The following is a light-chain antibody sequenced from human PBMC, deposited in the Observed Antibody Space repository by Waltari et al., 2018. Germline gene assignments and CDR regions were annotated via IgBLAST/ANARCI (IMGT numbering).Light chain of an antibody. V-gene: IGLV1-51*01. CDR3: GTWDSSLNGVI. Sequence: QSVLTQPPSVSAAPGQTVAISCSGSSSNIGNNYVSWYQQLPGTAPKLLIYDKKKRPSGMPDRCSGSKSGTSGTRGITGLQTGDEGDYYCGTWDSSLNGVIFGGGTKLTVL. CDR1: SSNIGNNY. CDR2: DKK. J-gene: IGLJ2*01.